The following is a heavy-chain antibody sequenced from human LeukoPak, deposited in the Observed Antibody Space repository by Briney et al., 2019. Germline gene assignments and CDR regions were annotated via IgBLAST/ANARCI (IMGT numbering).Heavy chain of an antibody. CDR2: IWYDGNNK. J-gene: IGHJ4*02. CDR1: GFTFSAYV. Sequence: GRSLRLSCAASGFTFSAYVMHWVRQAPGKGLEWVAVIWYDGNNKYYADSVKGRFTISRDSSKNTLYLQMNSLRAEDTAVYFCAREQDAYLSYWGQGTLVTVSS. V-gene: IGHV3-33*08. CDR3: AREQDAYLSY. D-gene: IGHD5-24*01.